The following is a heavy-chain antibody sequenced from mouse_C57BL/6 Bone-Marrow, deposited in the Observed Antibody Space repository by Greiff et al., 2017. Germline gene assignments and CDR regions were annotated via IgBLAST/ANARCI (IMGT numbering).Heavy chain of an antibody. Sequence: QVQLQQPGAELVRPGASVKLSCKASGYTFTSYGISWVKQRTGQGLEWIGEIYPKSGNTYYNEKFKGKATLTADKSSSTAYMQLRSLTSDDSAVYFYASGGLRVYWGRGTTLTVSA. CDR1: GYTFTSYG. CDR3: ASGGLRVY. CDR2: IYPKSGNT. D-gene: IGHD2-4*01. V-gene: IGHV1-81*01. J-gene: IGHJ2*01.